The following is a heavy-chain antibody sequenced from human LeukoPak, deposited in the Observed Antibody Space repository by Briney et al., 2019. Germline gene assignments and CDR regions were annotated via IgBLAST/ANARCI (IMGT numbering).Heavy chain of an antibody. D-gene: IGHD3-22*01. CDR1: GFTFSSYS. J-gene: IGHJ4*02. CDR2: IYYSGST. Sequence: GSLRLSCAASGFTFSSYSMNWVRQAPGKGLEWIGYIYYSGSTNYNPSLKSRVTISVDTSKNQFSLKLSSVTAADTAVYYCARGNTYYYDSSGYPLRQPGGTFDYWGQGTLVTVSS. V-gene: IGHV4-59*01. CDR3: ARGNTYYYDSSGYPLRQPGGTFDY.